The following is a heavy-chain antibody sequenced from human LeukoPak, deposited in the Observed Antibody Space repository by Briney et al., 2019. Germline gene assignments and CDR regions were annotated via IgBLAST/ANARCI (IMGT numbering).Heavy chain of an antibody. D-gene: IGHD3-22*01. V-gene: IGHV4-34*01. J-gene: IGHJ4*02. CDR1: GGSFSGYY. Sequence: SETLSLTCAVYGGSFSGYYWSWLRQPPGKGLEWLGEINHSGSTNYNPSLKSRVTISVDTSKNQFSLKLSSVTAADTAVYYCARGLGYYYDSSGADRLDYWGQGTLVTVSS. CDR2: INHSGST. CDR3: ARGLGYYYDSSGADRLDY.